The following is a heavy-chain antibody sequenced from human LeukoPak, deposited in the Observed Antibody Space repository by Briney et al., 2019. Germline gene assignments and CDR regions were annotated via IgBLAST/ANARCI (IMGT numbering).Heavy chain of an antibody. Sequence: ASVKVSCKTSGYTFTSYYIHWVRQAPGQGLEWMGIIYSGGGSTNYAQKFQGRLTMTRDMSTSTVYMELSSLRSEDTAFYYCARDNDFDYWGQGTLVTVS. D-gene: IGHD2-8*01. V-gene: IGHV1-46*01. J-gene: IGHJ4*02. CDR1: GYTFTSYY. CDR2: IYSGGGST. CDR3: ARDNDFDY.